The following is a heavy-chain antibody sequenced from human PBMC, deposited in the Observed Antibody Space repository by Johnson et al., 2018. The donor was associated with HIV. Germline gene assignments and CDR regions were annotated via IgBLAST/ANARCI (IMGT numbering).Heavy chain of an antibody. J-gene: IGHJ3*02. V-gene: IGHV3-66*01. CDR3: AILPEWELSPEVFDI. Sequence: VQLVESGGGLVQPGGSLRLSCAGSGFTVSRNYMSWVRQAPGKGLEWVSIIYSGGSTYYADSMKGRFTISRDSSKNTLYLQMNSLRAEYTAVYYCAILPEWELSPEVFDIWGQGTLVMVSS. CDR2: IYSGGST. CDR1: GFTVSRNY. D-gene: IGHD1-26*01.